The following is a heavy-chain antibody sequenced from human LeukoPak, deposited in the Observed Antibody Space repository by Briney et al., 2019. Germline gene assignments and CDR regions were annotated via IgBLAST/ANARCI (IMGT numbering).Heavy chain of an antibody. D-gene: IGHD5-12*01. CDR2: ISGSGGST. CDR1: GFTFSSYA. V-gene: IGHV3-23*01. CDR3: AKGVQSGYSGYDYLY. Sequence: GGSLRLSCAASGFTFSSYAMSWVRQAPGKGLEWVSAISGSGGSTYYADSVKGRFTISRDNSKNTLYLQMNSLRAEDTAVYYCAKGVQSGYSGYDYLYWGQGTLVTVSS. J-gene: IGHJ4*02.